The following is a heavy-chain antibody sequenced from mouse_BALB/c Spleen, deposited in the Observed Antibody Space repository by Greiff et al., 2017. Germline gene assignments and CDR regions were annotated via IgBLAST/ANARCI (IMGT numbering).Heavy chain of an antibody. Sequence: LQQPGSELVRPGASVKLSCKASGYTFTSYWMHWVKQRHGQGLEWIGNIYPGSGSTNYDEKFKSKGTLTVDTSSSTAYMHLSSLTSEDSAVYYCTREGYRYDVYYAMDYWGQGTSVTVSS. V-gene: IGHV1S22*01. D-gene: IGHD2-14*01. CDR1: GYTFTSYW. CDR2: IYPGSGST. J-gene: IGHJ4*01. CDR3: TREGYRYDVYYAMDY.